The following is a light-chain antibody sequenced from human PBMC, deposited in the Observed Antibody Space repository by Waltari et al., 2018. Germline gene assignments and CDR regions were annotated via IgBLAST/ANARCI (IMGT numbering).Light chain of an antibody. J-gene: IGLJ2*01. V-gene: IGLV2-18*02. CDR3: ASYTPSSALV. CDR1: NSDVGAYYR. CDR2: EVS. Sequence: QSALTQPPSVSGSPGQSVTISCTGSNSDVGAYYRASWYQQSPGTAPKVVIYEVSNRPSGVPDRFSGSKSGNTASLTISGLQAEDEADYYCASYTPSSALVFGGGTKVTVL.